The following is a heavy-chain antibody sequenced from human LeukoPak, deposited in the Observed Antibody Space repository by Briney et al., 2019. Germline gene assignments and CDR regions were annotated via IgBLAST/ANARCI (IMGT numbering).Heavy chain of an antibody. CDR2: IYYSGST. Sequence: TSETLSLTCTVSGGSISSSSYYWGWIRQPPGKGLEWIGSIYYSGSTYYNPSLKSRVTISVDTSKNQFSLKLSSVTAADTAVYYCARFMTQWLSASWRGGPTYYMDVWGKGTTVTVSS. CDR3: ARFMTQWLSASWRGGPTYYMDV. CDR1: GGSISSSSYY. J-gene: IGHJ6*03. V-gene: IGHV4-39*01. D-gene: IGHD6-19*01.